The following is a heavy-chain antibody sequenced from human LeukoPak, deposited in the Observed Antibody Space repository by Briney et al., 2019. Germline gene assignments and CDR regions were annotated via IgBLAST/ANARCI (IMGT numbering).Heavy chain of an antibody. V-gene: IGHV4-59*01. Sequence: SETLSLTCTVSGGSISSYYWSWIRQPPGKGLEWIGYIYYSGSTNYNPSLKSRVTISVDTSKNQFSLKLSSVTAADTAVYYCASAHFYGPQRGAFDIWGQGTMVTVSS. CDR1: GGSISSYY. D-gene: IGHD2/OR15-2a*01. J-gene: IGHJ3*02. CDR2: IYYSGST. CDR3: ASAHFYGPQRGAFDI.